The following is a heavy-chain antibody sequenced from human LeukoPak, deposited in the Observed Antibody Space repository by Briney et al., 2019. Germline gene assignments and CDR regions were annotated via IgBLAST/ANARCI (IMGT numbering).Heavy chain of an antibody. CDR1: GFTFSSYG. J-gene: IGHJ4*02. CDR3: ARIGAAAGTEY. V-gene: IGHV3-30*03. D-gene: IGHD6-13*01. Sequence: GGSLRLSCAASGFTFSSYGMHWVRRAPGKGLEWVAVISYDGSNKYYADSVKGRFTISRDNAKNSLYLQMNSLRAEDRAVYYCARIGAAAGTEYWGQGTLVTVSS. CDR2: ISYDGSNK.